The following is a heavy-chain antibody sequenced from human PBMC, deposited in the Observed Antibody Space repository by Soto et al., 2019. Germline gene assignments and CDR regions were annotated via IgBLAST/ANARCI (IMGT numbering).Heavy chain of an antibody. Sequence: QVQLVQSGAEVKKPGASVKVSCKASGDTFTDYYIHWVRQAPGQGLEWMGTVNPSGGHTTYAQHFRGRMAMARDTSTRTVYVELTSLTSEDTAVYDCARGGHVVVVTAALGYWGQGTLVTVSS. J-gene: IGHJ4*02. CDR2: VNPSGGHT. CDR1: GDTFTDYY. D-gene: IGHD2-21*02. V-gene: IGHV1-46*01. CDR3: ARGGHVVVVTAALGY.